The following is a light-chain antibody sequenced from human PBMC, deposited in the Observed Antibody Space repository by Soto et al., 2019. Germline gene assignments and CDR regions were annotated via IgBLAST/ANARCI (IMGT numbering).Light chain of an antibody. Sequence: EIVLTQSPATLSLSPGERATLSCRASQSVSSYLAWYQQKPGQAPRLLIYDASNRATGIPARFSGSGSGTDFTLTISSLEPEDFAVYYCQQRSNQITFGQGTRLEI. CDR2: DAS. V-gene: IGKV3-11*01. CDR1: QSVSSY. CDR3: QQRSNQIT. J-gene: IGKJ5*01.